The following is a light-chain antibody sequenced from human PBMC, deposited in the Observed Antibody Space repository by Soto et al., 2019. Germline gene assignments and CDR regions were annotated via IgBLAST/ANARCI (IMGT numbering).Light chain of an antibody. CDR2: ESS. J-gene: IGLJ1*01. Sequence: QSALTQPASGSGSPGQSITISCTGTSSYVGSYNLVSCYQQHPGKAPKLMIYESSKRPSRVSHRLSGSKSGNTSSLTRSGLQAEFYADYFCCSYAGTYVFGNGTKLTVL. CDR1: SSYVGSYNL. CDR3: CSYAGTYV. V-gene: IGLV2-23*01.